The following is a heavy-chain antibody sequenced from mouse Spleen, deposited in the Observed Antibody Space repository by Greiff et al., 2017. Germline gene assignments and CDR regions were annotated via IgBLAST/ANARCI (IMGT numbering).Heavy chain of an antibody. CDR2: INYDGSST. J-gene: IGHJ4*01. Sequence: DVQLVESEGGLVQPGSSMKLSCTASGFTFSDYYMAWVRQVPEKGLEWVANINYDGSSTYYLDSLKSRFIISRDNAKNILYLQMSSLKSEDTATYYCARDSSGYDYAMDYWGQGTSVTVSS. CDR1: GFTFSDYY. D-gene: IGHD3-2*01. V-gene: IGHV5-16*01. CDR3: ARDSSGYDYAMDY.